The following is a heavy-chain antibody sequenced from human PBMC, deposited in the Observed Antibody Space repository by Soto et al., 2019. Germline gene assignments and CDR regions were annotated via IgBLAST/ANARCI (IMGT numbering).Heavy chain of an antibody. CDR2: IDTGSVST. V-gene: IGHV3-48*02. J-gene: IGHJ3*02. Sequence: EAQLVESGGGLVQPGGSLRLSCAASGFTLSRYSMSWVRQAPGKGLEYIAYIDTGSVSTYYADSVEGRFAVFRDNARNSLYLQLNSLRDEDTAIYFCTRDRLTGDFREAFDIWGQGTLVTVSS. D-gene: IGHD7-27*01. CDR1: GFTLSRYS. CDR3: TRDRLTGDFREAFDI.